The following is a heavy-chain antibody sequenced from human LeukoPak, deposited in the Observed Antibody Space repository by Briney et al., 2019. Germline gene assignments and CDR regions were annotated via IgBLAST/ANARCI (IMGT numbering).Heavy chain of an antibody. Sequence: GGSLRLSCAASGFIFSSYWMHWVRQAPGKGLVWVSQINSDGTTTRHADSVKGRFTISRDNVKNTLYLQMNSLRAEDTAVYYCARVGDCNGNCFYSYWGQGALVTVSS. V-gene: IGHV3-74*01. D-gene: IGHD2-21*02. CDR1: GFIFSSYW. CDR3: ARVGDCNGNCFYSY. CDR2: INSDGTTT. J-gene: IGHJ4*02.